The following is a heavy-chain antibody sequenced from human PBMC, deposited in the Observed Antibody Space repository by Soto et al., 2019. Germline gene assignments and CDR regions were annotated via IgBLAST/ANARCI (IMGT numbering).Heavy chain of an antibody. J-gene: IGHJ4*02. Sequence: PGGSLRLSCAASGLTFSNHWMHWVRQAPGKGLVWVSRFNLYGSTTAYADSVKGRFTISRDNAKNTLHLQMNSLRAEDTAVYYCVGTGSNSYWGQGTLVTVSS. CDR2: FNLYGSTT. V-gene: IGHV3-74*01. D-gene: IGHD1-26*01. CDR1: GLTFSNHW. CDR3: VGTGSNSY.